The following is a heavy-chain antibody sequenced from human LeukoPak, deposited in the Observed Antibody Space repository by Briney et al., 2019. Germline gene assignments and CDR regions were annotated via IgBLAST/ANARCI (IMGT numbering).Heavy chain of an antibody. D-gene: IGHD1-26*01. V-gene: IGHV4-59*01. Sequence: SETLSLTCTVSGGSISSYYWSWIRQPPGKGLEWIGYIYYSGSTNYNPSLKSRVTISVDTSKNQFSLKLSSVTAADTAVYYCARVGGSYYPYYFDYWGQGTLVTVSS. J-gene: IGHJ4*02. CDR2: IYYSGST. CDR1: GGSISSYY. CDR3: ARVGGSYYPYYFDY.